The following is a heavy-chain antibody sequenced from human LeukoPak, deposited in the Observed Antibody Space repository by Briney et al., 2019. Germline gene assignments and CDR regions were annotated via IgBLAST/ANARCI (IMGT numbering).Heavy chain of an antibody. V-gene: IGHV4-34*01. CDR3: ARLYYYDSSDAFDI. J-gene: IGHJ3*02. CDR2: INHSGST. CDR1: GGSFSGYY. Sequence: SETLSLTCAVYGGSFSGYYWSWTRQPPGKGLEWIGEINHSGSTNYNPSLKSRVTISVDTSKNQFSLKLSSVTAADTAVYYCARLYYYDSSDAFDIWGQGTMVTVSS. D-gene: IGHD3-22*01.